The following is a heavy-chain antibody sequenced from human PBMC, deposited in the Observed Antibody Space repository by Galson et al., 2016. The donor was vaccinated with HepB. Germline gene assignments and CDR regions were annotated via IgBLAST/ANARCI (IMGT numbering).Heavy chain of an antibody. V-gene: IGHV1-18*01. J-gene: IGHJ3*02. D-gene: IGHD3-22*01. CDR3: ARTYYYDTSGYYRVFDI. Sequence: SVKVSCKASGYTFTTYSISWVRQAPGQGLEWMGWISTYNGNTNYAQKLQGRVTMTTDTSTSTAYMELRSLTSDDTAVYHCARTYYYDTSGYYRVFDIWGQGTMVTVSS. CDR2: ISTYNGNT. CDR1: GYTFTTYS.